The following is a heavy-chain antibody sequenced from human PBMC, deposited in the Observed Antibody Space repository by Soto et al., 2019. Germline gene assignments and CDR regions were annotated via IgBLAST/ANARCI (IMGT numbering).Heavy chain of an antibody. J-gene: IGHJ3*02. CDR3: ARDHYSSSWSRNDAFDI. CDR2: IYYSGST. Sequence: QVQLQESGPGLVKPSQTLSLTCTVSGGSISGGDYYWSWIRQPPGKGLEWIGYIYYSGSTYYNPSLKSRVTISVDTSKNQFSLKLSSVTAADTAVYYCARDHYSSSWSRNDAFDIWGQGTMVTVSS. V-gene: IGHV4-30-4*01. CDR1: GGSISGGDYY. D-gene: IGHD6-13*01.